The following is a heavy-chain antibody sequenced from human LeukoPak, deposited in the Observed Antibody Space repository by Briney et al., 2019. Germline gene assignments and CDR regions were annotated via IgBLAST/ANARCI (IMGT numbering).Heavy chain of an antibody. CDR3: TRELEEGYCSSTSCYGTDY. D-gene: IGHD2-2*01. J-gene: IGHJ4*02. CDR2: IRSKAYGGTT. Sequence: GGSLRLSCTASGFTFGDYAMSWVRQAPGKGLEWVGFIRSKAYGGTTEYAASVKGRFTISRDDSKSIAYLQMNSLKTEDTAVYYCTRELEEGYCSSTSCYGTDYWGQGTLVTVSS. V-gene: IGHV3-49*04. CDR1: GFTFGDYA.